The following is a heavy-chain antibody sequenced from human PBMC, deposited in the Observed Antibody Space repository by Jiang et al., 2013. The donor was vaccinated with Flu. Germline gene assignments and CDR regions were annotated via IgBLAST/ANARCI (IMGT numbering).Heavy chain of an antibody. D-gene: IGHD2/OR15-2a*01. CDR2: IYPGDSDT. V-gene: IGHV5-51*01. J-gene: IGHJ1*01. CDR3: AEGIVQGYFQH. Sequence: KGLEWMGIIYPGDSDTRYSPSFQGQVTISADKSISTAYLQWSSLKASDTAMYYCAEGIVQGYFQHWGQGTLVTVSS.